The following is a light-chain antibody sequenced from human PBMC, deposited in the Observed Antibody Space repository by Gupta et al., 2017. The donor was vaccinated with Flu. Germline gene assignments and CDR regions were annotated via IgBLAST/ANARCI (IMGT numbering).Light chain of an antibody. J-gene: IGLJ3*02. CDR1: SGSVSTSYY. CDR3: VLYMGSGSWV. CDR2: STN. Sequence: QTVVTQEPSFSVSPGGTGTLTCVLSSGSVSTSYYPSWYQQTPGQAPRTLIYSTNTRSSGVPDRFSGSILGNKAALTITGAQADDESDYYCVLYMGSGSWVFGGGTKLTVL. V-gene: IGLV8-61*01.